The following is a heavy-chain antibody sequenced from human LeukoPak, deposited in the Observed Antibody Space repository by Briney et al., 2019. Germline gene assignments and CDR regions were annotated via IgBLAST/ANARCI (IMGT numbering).Heavy chain of an antibody. CDR2: IVVGSGNT. CDR3: AAGYGFWRKNAFDI. CDR1: GFTFTSSA. Sequence: GASVKVSCKASGFTFTSSAMQWVRQARGQRLEWIGWIVVGSGNTNYAQKFQERVTITRDMSTSTAYMELSSLRSEDTAVYYCAAGYGFWRKNAFDIWGQRTMVTVSS. V-gene: IGHV1-58*02. D-gene: IGHD3-3*01. J-gene: IGHJ3*02.